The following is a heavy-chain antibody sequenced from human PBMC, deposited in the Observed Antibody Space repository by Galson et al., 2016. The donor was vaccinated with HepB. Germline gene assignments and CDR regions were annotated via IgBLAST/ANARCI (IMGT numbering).Heavy chain of an antibody. CDR1: GYIFTTYG. D-gene: IGHD3-3*02. CDR3: AGGRGMSIFPTIDY. J-gene: IGHJ4*02. CDR2: ISTFNDNT. Sequence: SVKVSCKASGYIFTTYGISWVRQAPGQGLEWMGWISTFNDNTNYAQKLQGRVTMTTDTSTSTAYMELRSLRSDDTAVYYCAGGRGMSIFPTIDYWGQGTLVTVSP. V-gene: IGHV1-18*01.